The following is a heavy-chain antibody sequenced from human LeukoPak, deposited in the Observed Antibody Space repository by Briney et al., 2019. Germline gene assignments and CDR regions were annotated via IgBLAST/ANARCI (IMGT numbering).Heavy chain of an antibody. V-gene: IGHV4-39*01. CDR1: GGSISSGSAY. J-gene: IGHJ4*02. CDR2: IYYSKNT. CDR3: VSPRGFSYGYFDY. Sequence: KPSETLSLTCTVSGGSISSGSAYWGWIRQPPGKGLEWIGSIYYSKNTYYNPSLKSRVTISADTSKNQFSLTLGSVSATDTAVYYCVSPRGFSYGYFDYWGQGTLVTVSS. D-gene: IGHD5-18*01.